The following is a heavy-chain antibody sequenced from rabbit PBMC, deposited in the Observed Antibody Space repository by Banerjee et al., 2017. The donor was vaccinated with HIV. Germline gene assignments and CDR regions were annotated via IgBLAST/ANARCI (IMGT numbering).Heavy chain of an antibody. CDR2: INTGSGSA. D-gene: IGHD7-1*01. CDR1: GFSFSSSHY. Sequence: QEQLEESGGDLVKPEGSLTLTCTASGFSFSSSHYMCWVRQAPGKGLEWIGYINTGSGSAYYASWAKGRFTISKTSSTTVTLQMTSLTAADTATYFCARDRDGDAGYGSLALWGPGTLVTVS. J-gene: IGHJ4*01. V-gene: IGHV1S45*01. CDR3: ARDRDGDAGYGSLAL.